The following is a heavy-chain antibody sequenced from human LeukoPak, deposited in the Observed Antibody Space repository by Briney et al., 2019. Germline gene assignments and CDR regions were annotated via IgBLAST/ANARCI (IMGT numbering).Heavy chain of an antibody. V-gene: IGHV3-30-3*01. CDR3: ARSLWSYQIDY. CDR1: GFTFSSYA. D-gene: IGHD1-26*01. CDR2: ISYDGSNK. Sequence: GRSLRLSCAASGFTFSSYAMHWVRQAPGKGLEWLAVISYDGSNKYYADSVKGRFTISRDNSKNTLYLQMNSLRAVDTAVYYCARSLWSYQIDYWGQGTLVTVSS. J-gene: IGHJ4*02.